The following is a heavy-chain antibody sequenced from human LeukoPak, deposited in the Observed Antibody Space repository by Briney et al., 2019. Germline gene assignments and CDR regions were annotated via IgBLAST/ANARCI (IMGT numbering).Heavy chain of an antibody. CDR3: AKAGIYDYVWGSYLVD. Sequence: GGSLRLSCAASGFTFDNYAMHWVRQAPGKGLEWVSTITGSGGSTYYADSVKGQFTISRDNSKNTLYLQMNSLRAEDTAVYYCAKAGIYDYVWGSYLVDWGQGTLVTVSS. CDR1: GFTFDNYA. CDR2: ITGSGGST. V-gene: IGHV3-23*01. D-gene: IGHD3-16*01. J-gene: IGHJ4*02.